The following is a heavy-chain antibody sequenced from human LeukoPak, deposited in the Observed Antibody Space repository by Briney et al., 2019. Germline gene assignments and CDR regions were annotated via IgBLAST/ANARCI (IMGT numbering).Heavy chain of an antibody. CDR1: GGSISSYY. CDR2: IYYSGST. V-gene: IGHV4-59*08. Sequence: PSETLSLTCTASGGSISSYYWSWIRQPPGKGLEWIGYIYYSGSTNYNPSLKSRVTISVDTSKNQFSLKLSSVTAADTAVYYCARLPVSGYYYYYYGMDVWGQGTTVTVSS. J-gene: IGHJ6*02. CDR3: ARLPVSGYYYYYYGMDV. D-gene: IGHD3-3*01.